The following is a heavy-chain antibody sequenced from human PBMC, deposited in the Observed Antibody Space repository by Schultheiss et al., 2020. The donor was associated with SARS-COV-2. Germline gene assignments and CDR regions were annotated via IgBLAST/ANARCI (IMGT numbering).Heavy chain of an antibody. Sequence: SETLSLTCAVYGGSFSGYYWSWIRQPPGKGLEWIGYIYYSGSTNYNPSLKSRVTISVDTSKNQFSLKLSSVTAADTAVYYCARDRVDSSGYGYFQHWGQGTLVTVSS. V-gene: IGHV4-59*01. J-gene: IGHJ1*01. D-gene: IGHD3-22*01. CDR2: IYYSGST. CDR3: ARDRVDSSGYGYFQH. CDR1: GGSFSGYY.